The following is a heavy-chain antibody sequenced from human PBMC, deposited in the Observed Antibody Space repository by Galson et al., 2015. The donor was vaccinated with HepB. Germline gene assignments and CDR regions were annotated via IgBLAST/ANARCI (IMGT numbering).Heavy chain of an antibody. CDR1: GGSFSGSY. V-gene: IGHV4-34*01. D-gene: IGHD2-2*01. J-gene: IGHJ6*02. CDR2: INHSGST. CDR3: ASHLGYCSSTSCYADYYYYGMDV. Sequence: SETLSLTCAVYGGSFSGSYCSWIRQPPGKGLEWIGEINHSGSTNYNPSLKSRVTISVDTSKNQFSLKLSSVTAADTAVYYCASHLGYCSSTSCYADYYYYGMDVWGQGTTVTVSS.